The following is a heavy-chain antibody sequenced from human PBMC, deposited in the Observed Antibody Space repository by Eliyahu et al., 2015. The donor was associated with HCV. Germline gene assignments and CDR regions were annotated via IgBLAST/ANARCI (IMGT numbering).Heavy chain of an antibody. J-gene: IGHJ5*02. CDR1: GDSVSSXXAA. D-gene: IGHD3-10*01. Sequence: QVQLQQSGPGVVKPSQTLSLTCGIXGDSVSSXXAAWNWIXXSPSRGLEWLGRTYYRSEWYPEYADSVEGRITINADTSKNQLFLHLNSVTPEDTAVYYCARDSGRGRIQDWSIKWFDPWGQGTLVIVSS. V-gene: IGHV6-1*01. CDR2: TYYRSEWYP. CDR3: ARDSGRGRIQDWSIKWFDP.